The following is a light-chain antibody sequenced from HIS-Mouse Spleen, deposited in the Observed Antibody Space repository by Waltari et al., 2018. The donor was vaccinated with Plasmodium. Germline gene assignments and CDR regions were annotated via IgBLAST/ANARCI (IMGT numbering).Light chain of an antibody. CDR3: QQYYSYPFT. CDR2: AAS. J-gene: IGKJ3*01. V-gene: IGKV1-8*01. CDR1: QGISSY. Sequence: AIRMTQSPSSFSASPGDDVTFTCRASQGISSYLAWYQQKPGKAPKLLIYAASTLQSGVPSRFSGSGSGTDFTLTISCLQSEDFATYYCQQYYSYPFTFGPGTKVDIK.